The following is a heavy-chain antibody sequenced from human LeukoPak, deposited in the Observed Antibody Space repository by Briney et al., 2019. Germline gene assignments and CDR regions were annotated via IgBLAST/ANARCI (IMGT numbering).Heavy chain of an antibody. Sequence: GGSLRLSCAASGFTFSSYAMSWVRQAPGKGLEWVSAISGSGGSNYYADSVKGRFTISRDNTKNTLYLQMNSLRAEDTAVYYCAKAAWYSSGWYDSYYYYGMDVRGHG. CDR3: AKAAWYSSGWYDSYYYYGMDV. J-gene: IGHJ6*02. CDR2: ISGSGGSN. V-gene: IGHV3-23*01. D-gene: IGHD6-19*01. CDR1: GFTFSSYA.